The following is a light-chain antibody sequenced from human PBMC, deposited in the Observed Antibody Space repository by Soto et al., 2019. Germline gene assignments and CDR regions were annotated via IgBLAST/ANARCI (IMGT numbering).Light chain of an antibody. V-gene: IGKV3-20*01. J-gene: IGKJ1*01. CDR2: GAS. CDR3: QHYGRSPIT. Sequence: EVGWTKSPGTVSLSPGKGATVSSMASQSVNSRLAWYQHKPCQAPRLLISGASSRATGIPDRFSGSGSATDFTLTISRLEPEDFALYYCQHYGRSPITFGQGTKVDIK. CDR1: QSVNSR.